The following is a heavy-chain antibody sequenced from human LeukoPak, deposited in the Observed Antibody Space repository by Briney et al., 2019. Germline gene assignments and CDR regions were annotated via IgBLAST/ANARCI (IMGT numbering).Heavy chain of an antibody. D-gene: IGHD5-12*01. Sequence: GASVKVSCRASGYTFTGQFLHWVRQAPGQGLEWMGWINPNTGDTNYAQKFQGRVTMTRDTTINTASMDLSRVTSDDTAVYYCASYPRYMSSPPFDSWGQGTLVTVSS. CDR3: ASYPRYMSSPPFDS. V-gene: IGHV1-2*02. CDR1: GYTFTGQF. J-gene: IGHJ4*02. CDR2: INPNTGDT.